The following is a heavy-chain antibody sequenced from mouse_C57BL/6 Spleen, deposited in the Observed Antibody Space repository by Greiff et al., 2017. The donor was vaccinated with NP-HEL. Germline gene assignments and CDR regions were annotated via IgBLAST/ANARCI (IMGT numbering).Heavy chain of an antibody. V-gene: IGHV14-1*01. CDR3: TTKFYYGSSRYYAMDY. CDR2: IDPEDGDT. Sequence: EVQLQQSGAELVRPGASVKLSCTASGFNIKDYYMHWVKQRPEQGLEWIGRIDPEDGDTEYAPKFQGKATMTADTSSNTAYLQLSSLTSEDTAVYYCTTKFYYGSSRYYAMDYWGQGTSVTVSS. J-gene: IGHJ4*01. D-gene: IGHD1-1*01. CDR1: GFNIKDYY.